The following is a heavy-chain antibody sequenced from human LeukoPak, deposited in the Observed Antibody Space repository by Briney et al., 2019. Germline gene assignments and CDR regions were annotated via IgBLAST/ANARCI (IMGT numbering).Heavy chain of an antibody. Sequence: GGSLRLSCAASGFSFSSYTMNWVRLAPGRGLEWVSSIIGTSEMHYTDSVKGRFTVSRDNDKNSLFLQLYSLSVEDTAVYYCTRAIIVALGTGPFDIWGQGTVVTVSS. CDR3: TRAIIVALGTGPFDI. CDR1: GFSFSSYT. J-gene: IGHJ3*02. D-gene: IGHD6-13*01. CDR2: IIGTSEM. V-gene: IGHV3-21*06.